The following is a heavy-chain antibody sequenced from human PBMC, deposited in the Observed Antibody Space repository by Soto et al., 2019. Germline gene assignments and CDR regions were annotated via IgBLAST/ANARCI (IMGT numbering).Heavy chain of an antibody. CDR2: IYYSGHT. D-gene: IGHD2-2*01. CDR1: GGPISSSGYF. CDR3: ARLRRSTCCHADF. J-gene: IGHJ4*02. Sequence: QRQLQESGPGLVRPSETLSLTCTVSGGPISSSGYFWGWIRQPPGKGMEYIGSIYYSGHTYYNPAPQTRLTISVDTSKSQFSLNLTSLTAADAAVYYCARLRRSTCCHADFWGQGTLVTVSS. V-gene: IGHV4-39*01.